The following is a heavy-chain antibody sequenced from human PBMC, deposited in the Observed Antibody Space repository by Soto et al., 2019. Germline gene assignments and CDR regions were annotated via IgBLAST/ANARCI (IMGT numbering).Heavy chain of an antibody. Sequence: KTWETLSLTCVVSDGSFRGHYWSWIRQPPGKGLEWIAEINHSGFTNYNPAFKSLFTISRDTSTNQISLKLTSVTAADSAVYYCARATVRQGASLFEFWGQGTLVTVSS. J-gene: IGHJ4*02. V-gene: IGHV4-34*01. CDR1: DGSFRGHY. CDR2: INHSGFT. CDR3: ARATVRQGASLFEF. D-gene: IGHD3-16*01.